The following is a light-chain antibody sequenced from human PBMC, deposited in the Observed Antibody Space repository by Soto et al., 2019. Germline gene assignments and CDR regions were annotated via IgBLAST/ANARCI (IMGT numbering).Light chain of an antibody. CDR3: QQPWT. CDR1: QSVSSN. Sequence: EIVMTQSPATLSVSPGERATLSCRASQSVSSNLAWYQQKPGQAPRLLIYGASTRATGIPDRFSGSGSGTDFTLTISRLEPEDFAVYYCQQPWTFGQGTKVDI. V-gene: IGKV3D-15*01. J-gene: IGKJ1*01. CDR2: GAS.